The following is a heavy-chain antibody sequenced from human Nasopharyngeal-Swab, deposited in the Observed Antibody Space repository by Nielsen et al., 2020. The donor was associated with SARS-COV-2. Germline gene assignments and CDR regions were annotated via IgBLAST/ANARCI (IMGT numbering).Heavy chain of an antibody. CDR3: AKGKNYGDPSSYNWFDP. Sequence: WISQPPGEGLEWVSAISGSGGSTYYADSVKGRFTISRDNSKNTLYLQMNSLRAEDTAVYYCAKGKNYGDPSSYNWFDPWGQGTLVTVSS. J-gene: IGHJ5*02. D-gene: IGHD4-17*01. V-gene: IGHV3-23*01. CDR2: ISGSGGST.